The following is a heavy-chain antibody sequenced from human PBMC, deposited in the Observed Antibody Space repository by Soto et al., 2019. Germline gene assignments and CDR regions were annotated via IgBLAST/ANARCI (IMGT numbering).Heavy chain of an antibody. D-gene: IGHD3-22*01. CDR1: GGSISSGGYY. J-gene: IGHJ5*02. Sequence: QVQLQESGPGLVKPSQTLSLTCTVSGGSISSGGYYWSWIRQHPGKGLEWIGYIYYSGSTYYNPSLKSRVTISVDTSKNQFSLKLSSVTAADTAVYYCARGPGSSGYYYNWFDPWGQGTLVTVSS. V-gene: IGHV4-31*03. CDR2: IYYSGST. CDR3: ARGPGSSGYYYNWFDP.